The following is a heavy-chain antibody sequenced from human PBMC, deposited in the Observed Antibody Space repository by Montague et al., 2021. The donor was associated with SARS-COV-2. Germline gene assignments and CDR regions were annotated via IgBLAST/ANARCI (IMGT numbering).Heavy chain of an antibody. CDR2: TYYSGVA. D-gene: IGHD3-16*02. Sequence: SETLSLTCTVSGDSMRSSYWNCIRQPPGKGLEYIGYTYYSGVANYNPSLRSRVTISLDTSKNQFSLNLRSVTAADTAVYYCARSVVGGTYRHTRWFDPWGQGTLVTVSS. J-gene: IGHJ5*02. V-gene: IGHV4-59*13. CDR3: ARSVVGGTYRHTRWFDP. CDR1: GDSMRSSY.